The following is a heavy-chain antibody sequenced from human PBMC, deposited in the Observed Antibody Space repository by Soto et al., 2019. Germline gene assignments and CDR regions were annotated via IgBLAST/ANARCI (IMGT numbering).Heavy chain of an antibody. D-gene: IGHD3-3*01. CDR2: INAGNGNT. J-gene: IGHJ4*02. V-gene: IGHV1-3*01. CDR3: ARDAGYDFWSGYDNNLGTVVQNYFDS. Sequence: QVQLVQSGAEVKKPGASVKVSCKASGYTFTSYAMHWVRQAPGQRLEWMGWINAGNGNTKYSQKFQGRVTITRDTSASTAYMELSSLRSEDTAVYYCARDAGYDFWSGYDNNLGTVVQNYFDSWGQGTLVTVSS. CDR1: GYTFTSYA.